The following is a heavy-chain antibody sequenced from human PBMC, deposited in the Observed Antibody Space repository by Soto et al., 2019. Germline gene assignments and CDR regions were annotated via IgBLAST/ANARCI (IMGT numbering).Heavy chain of an antibody. D-gene: IGHD6-19*01. CDR2: ISYDGSNK. CDR1: GFSFSSYG. J-gene: IGHJ4*02. Sequence: GGSLRLSCAASGFSFSSYGMQRVRQAPGKWLEWVAVISYDGSNKYYADSVKDRFTISRDNSKKTLYLQMNSLRADDTAVYYCVAGQYFFDYCGQGTLVTVSS. CDR3: VAGQYFFDY. V-gene: IGHV3-30*03.